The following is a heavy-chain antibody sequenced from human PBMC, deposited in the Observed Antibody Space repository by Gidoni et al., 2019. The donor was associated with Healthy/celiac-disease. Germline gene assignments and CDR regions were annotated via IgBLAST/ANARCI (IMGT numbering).Heavy chain of an antibody. CDR2: IYSGGST. V-gene: IGHV3-53*04. Sequence: EVQLVESGGGLVQPGGSLRLSCAASGFTVSSNYMSWVRQAPGKGLEWVSVIYSGGSTYYADSVKGRFTISRHNSKNTLYLQMNSLRAEDTAVYYCARGHPSSGSYRGSLALGYWGQGTLVTVSS. CDR3: ARGHPSSGSYRGSLALGY. CDR1: GFTVSSNY. J-gene: IGHJ4*02. D-gene: IGHD3-10*01.